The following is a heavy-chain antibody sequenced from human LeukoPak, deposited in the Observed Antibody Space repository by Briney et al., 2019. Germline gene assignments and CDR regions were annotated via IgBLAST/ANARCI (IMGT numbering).Heavy chain of an antibody. D-gene: IGHD2-15*01. CDR3: ARERGALYCSGGSCYSTVTTSDFDY. J-gene: IGHJ4*02. CDR2: IIPIFGTA. V-gene: IGHV1-69*13. Sequence: ASVKVSCKASGGTFSSYAISWVRQAPGQGLEWMGGIIPIFGTANYAQKFQGRVTTTADESTSTAYMELSSLRSEDTAVYYCARERGALYCSGGSCYSTVTTSDFDYWGQGTLVTVSS. CDR1: GGTFSSYA.